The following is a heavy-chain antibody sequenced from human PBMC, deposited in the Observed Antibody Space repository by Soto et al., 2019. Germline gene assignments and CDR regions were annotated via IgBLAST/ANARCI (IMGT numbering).Heavy chain of an antibody. CDR2: IIPIFGTA. V-gene: IGHV1-69*01. CDR3: ARVLCSSTSCHNYFDY. CDR1: GGTFXSXA. J-gene: IGHJ4*02. D-gene: IGHD2-2*02. Sequence: QVQLVQSGAEVKKPXSSVKXSCXXSGGTFXSXAXXXVRQXXXQXLEXXGGIIPIFGTANYAQKFQGRVTITADESTSTAYMELSSLRSEDTAVYYCARVLCSSTSCHNYFDYWGQGTLVTVSS.